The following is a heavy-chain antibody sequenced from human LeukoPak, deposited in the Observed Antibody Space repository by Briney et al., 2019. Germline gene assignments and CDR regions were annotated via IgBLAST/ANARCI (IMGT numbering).Heavy chain of an antibody. J-gene: IGHJ5*01. V-gene: IGHV3-43*01. D-gene: IGHD2-15*01. CDR3: VKDGHYCTATSCFSSWLDP. Sequence: YSESVKGRFTISRDNTKKTLYLQMRSLRPEDTAFYYCVKDGHYCTATSCFSSWLDPWGQGTLVTVSS.